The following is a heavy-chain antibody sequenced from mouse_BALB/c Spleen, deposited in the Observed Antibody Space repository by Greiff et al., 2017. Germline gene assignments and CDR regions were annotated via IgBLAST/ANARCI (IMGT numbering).Heavy chain of an antibody. CDR2: INSNGGST. CDR1: GFTFSSYG. V-gene: IGHV5-6-3*01. D-gene: IGHD1-2*01. J-gene: IGHJ2*01. CDR3: ARDNYGYLYYFDY. Sequence: EVKLMESGGGLVQPGGSLKLSCAASGFTFSSYGMSWVRQTPDKRLELVATINSNGGSTYYPDSVKGRFTISRDNAKNTLYLQMSSLKSEDTAMYYCARDNYGYLYYFDYWGQGTTLTVSS.